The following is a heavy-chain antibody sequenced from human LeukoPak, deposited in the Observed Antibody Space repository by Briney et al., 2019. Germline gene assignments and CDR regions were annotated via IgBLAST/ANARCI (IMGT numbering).Heavy chain of an antibody. J-gene: IGHJ4*02. CDR1: GGSISSYY. CDR3: ARERLSTVTTNFDY. CDR2: IYYSGST. D-gene: IGHD4-17*01. Sequence: PSETLSLTCTVSGGSISSYYWSWIRQPPGKGLEWIGYIYYSGSTNYNPSLKSRVTISVDTSKNQFSLKLSSVTAADTAVYYCARERLSTVTTNFDYWGQGTLVTVSS. V-gene: IGHV4-59*12.